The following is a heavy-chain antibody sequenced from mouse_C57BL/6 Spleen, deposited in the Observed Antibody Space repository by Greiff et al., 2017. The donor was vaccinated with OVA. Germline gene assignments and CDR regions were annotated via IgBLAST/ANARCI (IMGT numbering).Heavy chain of an antibody. J-gene: IGHJ4*01. CDR2: INYDGSST. CDR3: ARDLGYNYAMDY. D-gene: IGHD2-2*01. CDR1: GFTFSDYY. V-gene: IGHV5-16*01. Sequence: EVQVVESEGGLVQPGSSMKLSCTASGFTFSDYYMAWVRQVPEKGLEWVANINYDGSSTYYLDSLKSRFIISRDNAKNILYLQMSSLKSEDTATDYCARDLGYNYAMDYWGQGTSVTVSS.